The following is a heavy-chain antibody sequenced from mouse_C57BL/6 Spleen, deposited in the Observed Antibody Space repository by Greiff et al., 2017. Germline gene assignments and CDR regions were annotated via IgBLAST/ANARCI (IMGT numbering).Heavy chain of an antibody. CDR3: ARSCLYDGYFAWFAY. V-gene: IGHV7-3*01. J-gene: IGHJ3*01. D-gene: IGHD2-3*01. CDR2: IRNKANGYTT. CDR1: GFTFTDYY. Sequence: EVKLVESGGGLVQPGGSLSLSCAASGFTFTDYYMSWVRQPPGKALEWLGFIRNKANGYTTEYSASVKGRFTISRDNSQSILYLQMNALRAEDSATDYCARSCLYDGYFAWFAYWGQGTLVTVSA.